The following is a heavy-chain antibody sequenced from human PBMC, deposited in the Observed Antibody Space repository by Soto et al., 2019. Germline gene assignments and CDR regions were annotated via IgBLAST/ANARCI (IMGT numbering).Heavy chain of an antibody. D-gene: IGHD1-26*01. CDR2: ISGSGGST. CDR3: AKVTVGATTERYFDY. V-gene: IGHV3-23*01. J-gene: IGHJ4*02. Sequence: APGKGLEWGSAISGSGGSTYYADSVKGRFTISRDNSKNTLYLQINSLRAEDTAVYYCAKVTVGATTERYFDYWGQGTLVTVSS.